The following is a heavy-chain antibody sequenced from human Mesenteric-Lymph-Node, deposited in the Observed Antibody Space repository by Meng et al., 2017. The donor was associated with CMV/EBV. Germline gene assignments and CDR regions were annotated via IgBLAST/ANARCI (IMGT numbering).Heavy chain of an antibody. J-gene: IGHJ4*02. Sequence: GSLRLSCIVSGYSISSGYYWGWIRQPPGKGLEWIASIHHSGNTYYNPSLKSRVTISVDTSKNHFSLKLTSVTAADTAMYHCARGIFCSAVTYYSSGRYFDYWGQGALVTVSS. CDR3: ARGIFCSAVTYYSSGRYFDY. CDR2: IHHSGNT. V-gene: IGHV4-38-2*02. D-gene: IGHD2-15*01. CDR1: GYSISSGYY.